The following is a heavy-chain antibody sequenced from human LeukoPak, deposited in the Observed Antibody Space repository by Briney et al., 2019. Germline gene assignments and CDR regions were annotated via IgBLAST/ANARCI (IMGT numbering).Heavy chain of an antibody. CDR2: ISSNGGRT. J-gene: IGHJ1*01. Sequence: GGSLRLSCAASGVTFRSYVMHWVRQAPGKGLEYVSAISSNGGRTYYANSVKGRFTISRDNSRNTLYLQMGSLRAEDMAVYYCATYYYDSGGFHFHHWGQGTLVTVSS. CDR3: ATYYYDSGGFHFHH. V-gene: IGHV3-64*01. D-gene: IGHD3-22*01. CDR1: GVTFRSYV.